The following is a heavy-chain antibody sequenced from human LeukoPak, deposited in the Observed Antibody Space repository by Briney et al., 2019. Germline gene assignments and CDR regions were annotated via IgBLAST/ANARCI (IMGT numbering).Heavy chain of an antibody. J-gene: IGHJ6*02. CDR3: AKDRETTVTNYYYYGMDV. Sequence: GGSLRLSCAASGFTFSSYAMSWVRQAPGAGLEWVSAICGRGGSTYYADSVKGLFTISRDNSKNTLYLQMNSLRAEDTAVYYCAKDRETTVTNYYYYGMDVWGQGTTVTVSS. V-gene: IGHV3-23*01. CDR2: ICGRGGST. CDR1: GFTFSSYA. D-gene: IGHD4-17*01.